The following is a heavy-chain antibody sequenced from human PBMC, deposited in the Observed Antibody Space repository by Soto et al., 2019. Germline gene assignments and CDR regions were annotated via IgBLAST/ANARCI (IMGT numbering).Heavy chain of an antibody. V-gene: IGHV1-69*01. J-gene: IGHJ4*02. Sequence: QVQLVQSGAEVKKPGSSVKVSCKASGGTFSGYAISWVRQAPGQGLEWMGEIIPMFGTSNYAQKFQGRVTITADESTSTAYMELSSQRSEDTAVYYCARGSCSSTSCYKEYYFDLWGQGTLVTVSS. CDR2: IIPMFGTS. CDR3: ARGSCSSTSCYKEYYFDL. CDR1: GGTFSGYA. D-gene: IGHD2-2*02.